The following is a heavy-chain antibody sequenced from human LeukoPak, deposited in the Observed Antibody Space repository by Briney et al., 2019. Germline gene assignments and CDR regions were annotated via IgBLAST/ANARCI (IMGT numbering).Heavy chain of an antibody. D-gene: IGHD1-26*01. V-gene: IGHV3-20*04. CDR3: ARVGWDLHAFDI. CDR2: INWNGANT. J-gene: IGHJ3*02. CDR1: GFTFYDYG. Sequence: RPGGSLRLSCAASGFTFYDYGMSWVRQGPGKGLEWVSGINWNGANTGYADSVKGRFTISRDNAKNSLYLQMNSLRTEDTALYYCARVGWDLHAFDIWSQGAVVTVSS.